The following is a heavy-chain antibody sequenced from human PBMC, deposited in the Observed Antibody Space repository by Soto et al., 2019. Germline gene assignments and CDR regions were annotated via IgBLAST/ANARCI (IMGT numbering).Heavy chain of an antibody. CDR3: ARGVGNDYSGYYFDY. CDR1: GGSIRSGGYY. J-gene: IGHJ4*02. CDR2: VYYSGST. V-gene: IGHV4-31*03. D-gene: IGHD4-17*01. Sequence: PSETLSLTCTVSGGSIRSGGYYWSWIRQPPGKGLEWIGYVYYSGSTYFNPSLKSRVTISVDTSKNQFSLKLSSVTAADTAVYYCARGVGNDYSGYYFDYWGQGTLVTVPQ.